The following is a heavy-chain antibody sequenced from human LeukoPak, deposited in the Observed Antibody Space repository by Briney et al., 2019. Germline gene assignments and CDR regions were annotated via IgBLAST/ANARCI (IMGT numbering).Heavy chain of an antibody. J-gene: IGHJ4*02. CDR1: GFTFSSYW. V-gene: IGHV3-74*01. D-gene: IGHD5-18*01. CDR3: ARENLVVDTASAYFDY. Sequence: GGSLRLSCAASGFTFSSYWMHWVRQAPGKGLVWVSRINSDGSSTRYADFVKGRFTISRDNAKNTLYLQMNSLRAEDTAVYYCARENLVVDTASAYFDYWGQGTLVTVSS. CDR2: INSDGSST.